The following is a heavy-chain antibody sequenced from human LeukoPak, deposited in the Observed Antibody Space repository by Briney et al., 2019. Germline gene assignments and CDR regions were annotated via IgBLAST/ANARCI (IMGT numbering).Heavy chain of an antibody. Sequence: GGSLRLSCAASGFIFSHHAMHWVRQATGKGRDWVAVILSDATNRFYAHSVKGRFTISRDNSQNTVFLQTNSLRVKDTAIYSCASAAQRGFDYSNSLKYWGHGTLVTVSS. CDR2: ILSDATNR. J-gene: IGHJ4*01. CDR3: ASAAQRGFDYSNSLKY. V-gene: IGHV3-33*01. CDR1: GFIFSHHA. D-gene: IGHD4-11*01.